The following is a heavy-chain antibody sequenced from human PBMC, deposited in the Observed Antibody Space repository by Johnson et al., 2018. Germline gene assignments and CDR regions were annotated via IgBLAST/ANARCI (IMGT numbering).Heavy chain of an antibody. V-gene: IGHV3-74*02. CDR3: ARGLYGDYVGSEYLQH. J-gene: IGHJ1*01. Sequence: EVQLVESGGGLVQPGGSLRLSCAASGFTFSDYWMQWVRQGPGKGLVWVSRISPDGSSASYPDSVKGRFTISRDNAKNTLCLQMDSLRVEATAVYFCARGLYGDYVGSEYLQHWGQGTLVTVSS. CDR2: ISPDGSSA. D-gene: IGHD4-17*01. CDR1: GFTFSDYW.